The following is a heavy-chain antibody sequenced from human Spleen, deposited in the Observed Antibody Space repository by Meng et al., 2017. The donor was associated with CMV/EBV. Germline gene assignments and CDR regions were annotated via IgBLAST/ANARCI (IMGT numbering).Heavy chain of an antibody. CDR3: ARGLPSWYRHFDY. CDR1: GGSFSGYY. Sequence: QVQLLQWGAGLLKPSETLSLTCAVYGGSFSGYYWSWSRQPPGKGLEWIGEINHSGSTNYNPSLKSRVTISVDTSKNQFSLKLSSVTAADTAVYYCARGLPSWYRHFDYWGQGTLVTVSS. CDR2: INHSGST. V-gene: IGHV4-34*01. D-gene: IGHD6-13*01. J-gene: IGHJ4*02.